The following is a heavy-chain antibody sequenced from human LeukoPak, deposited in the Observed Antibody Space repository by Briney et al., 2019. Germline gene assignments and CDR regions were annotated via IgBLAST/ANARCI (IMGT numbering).Heavy chain of an antibody. D-gene: IGHD4-17*01. CDR3: ARYYRYGDLIVDY. CDR2: IYPGGFDI. CDR1: GYSFTNYW. Sequence: GESLKISCKGSGYSFTNYWIGWVRQMPGKGLEWMGIIYPGGFDIRYSPSFQGQVAISADKSISTAYLQWSSLKTSDTAIYYCARYYRYGDLIVDYWGQGTLVTVSS. J-gene: IGHJ4*02. V-gene: IGHV5-51*01.